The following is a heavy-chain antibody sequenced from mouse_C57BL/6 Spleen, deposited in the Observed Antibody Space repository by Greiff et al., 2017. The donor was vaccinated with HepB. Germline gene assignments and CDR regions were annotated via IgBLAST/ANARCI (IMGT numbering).Heavy chain of an antibody. D-gene: IGHD1-1*01. CDR2: INPDSSTI. J-gene: IGHJ1*03. CDR3: ATLITTVVATDGYFDV. CDR1: GIAFSRYW. V-gene: IGHV4-1*01. Sequence: EVKVVESGGGLVQPGGSLKLSCAASGIAFSRYWMSWVRRAPGKGLEWIGEINPDSSTINYAPSLKEKFIISRDNAKNTLYQQMSKWRSEDTAHYYCATLITTVVATDGYFDVWGTGTTVTVSS.